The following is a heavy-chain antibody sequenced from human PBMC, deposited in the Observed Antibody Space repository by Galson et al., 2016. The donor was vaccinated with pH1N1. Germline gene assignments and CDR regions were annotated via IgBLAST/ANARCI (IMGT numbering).Heavy chain of an antibody. CDR2: IIAVFKTT. V-gene: IGHV1-69*05. Sequence: SVKVSCKASESIFNKYAISWVRQAPGQGLEWMGGIIAVFKTTNYAQKFQGRVTITTDESTSIVYMELRSLSSEDTAIYYCARSPFYYNSYMDVWGKGTTVTVSS. CDR1: ESIFNKYA. CDR3: ARSPFYYNSYMDV. J-gene: IGHJ6*03.